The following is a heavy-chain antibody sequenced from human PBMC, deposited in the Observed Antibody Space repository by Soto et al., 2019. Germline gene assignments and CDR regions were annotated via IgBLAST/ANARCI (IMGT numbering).Heavy chain of an antibody. Sequence: QVQLVESGGGVVQPGRSLRLSCAASGFTFSSYAMHWVRQAPGTGLEWVAVISYDGSNKYYADSVKCRFTISRDNSKNTRYLQMNSLRAEDTAVYYGARDGYYDDSGGYYYAGYWGQGTLVTVSS. CDR3: ARDGYYDDSGGYYYAGY. V-gene: IGHV3-30-3*01. CDR1: GFTFSSYA. D-gene: IGHD3-22*01. CDR2: ISYDGSNK. J-gene: IGHJ4*02.